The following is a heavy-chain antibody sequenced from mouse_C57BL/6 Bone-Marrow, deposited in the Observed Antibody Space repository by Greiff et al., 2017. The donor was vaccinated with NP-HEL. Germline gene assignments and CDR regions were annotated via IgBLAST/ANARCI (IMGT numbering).Heavy chain of an antibody. CDR3: ARYLLWYYYAMDY. CDR2: IWSGGST. CDR1: GFSLTSYG. D-gene: IGHD2-1*01. V-gene: IGHV2-2*01. J-gene: IGHJ4*01. Sequence: VMLVESGPGLVQPSQSLSITCTVSGFSLTSYGVHWVRQSPGKGLEWLGVIWSGGSTDYNAAFISRLSISKDNSKSQLCFKMNSLKADDTAIYYCARYLLWYYYAMDYGGQGTSVTVSS.